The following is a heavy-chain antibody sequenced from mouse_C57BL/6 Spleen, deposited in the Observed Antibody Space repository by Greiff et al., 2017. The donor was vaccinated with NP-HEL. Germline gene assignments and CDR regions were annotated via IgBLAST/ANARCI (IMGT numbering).Heavy chain of an antibody. D-gene: IGHD1-1*01. J-gene: IGHJ3*01. CDR3: VMGDYGSSSWFAY. Sequence: EVMLVESGGGLVQPKGSLKLSCAASGFSFNTYAMNWVRQAPGKGLEWVARIRSKSNNYATYYADSVKDRFTISRDDSESMLYLQMNNLKTEDTAMYYCVMGDYGSSSWFAYWGQGTLVTVSA. V-gene: IGHV10-1*01. CDR2: IRSKSNNYAT. CDR1: GFSFNTYA.